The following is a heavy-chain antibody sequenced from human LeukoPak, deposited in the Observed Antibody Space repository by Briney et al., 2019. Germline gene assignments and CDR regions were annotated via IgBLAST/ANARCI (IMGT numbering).Heavy chain of an antibody. Sequence: KPSETLSLTCTGSGGSISSYYWSWIRQPAGKGLEWIGRTYTSGCTNYNPSLKSRVTMSVDTSKNQFSLKLSSVTAADTAVYYCARSYDSSGYYWGAFDIWGQGTMVTVSS. CDR2: TYTSGCT. D-gene: IGHD3-22*01. V-gene: IGHV4-4*07. J-gene: IGHJ3*02. CDR1: GGSISSYY. CDR3: ARSYDSSGYYWGAFDI.